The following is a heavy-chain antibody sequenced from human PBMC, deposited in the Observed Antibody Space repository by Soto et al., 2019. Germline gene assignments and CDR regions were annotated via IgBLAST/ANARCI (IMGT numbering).Heavy chain of an antibody. Sequence: PGGFLRLSCAASGFTFSSYATSWVRQAPGKGLEWVSAISGSGGSTYYADSVKGRFTISRDNSKNTLYLQMNSLRAEDTAVYYCAKDTSMVRGVISNYYYGMDVWGQGTTVTVSS. D-gene: IGHD3-10*01. CDR2: ISGSGGST. J-gene: IGHJ6*02. CDR3: AKDTSMVRGVISNYYYGMDV. V-gene: IGHV3-23*01. CDR1: GFTFSSYA.